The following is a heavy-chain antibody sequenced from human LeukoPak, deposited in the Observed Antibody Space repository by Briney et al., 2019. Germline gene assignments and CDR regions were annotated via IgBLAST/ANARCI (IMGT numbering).Heavy chain of an antibody. CDR1: GSTFSDYY. Sequence: PGGSLRLSCAASGSTFSDYYMSWIRQAPGKGLEWVSYISSSGSTIYYADSVKGRFTISRDNAKNSLYLQMNSLRAEDTAVYYCASSRYDSSGYYGIIGYWGQGTLVTVSS. CDR3: ASSRYDSSGYYGIIGY. D-gene: IGHD3-22*01. CDR2: ISSSGSTI. V-gene: IGHV3-11*04. J-gene: IGHJ4*02.